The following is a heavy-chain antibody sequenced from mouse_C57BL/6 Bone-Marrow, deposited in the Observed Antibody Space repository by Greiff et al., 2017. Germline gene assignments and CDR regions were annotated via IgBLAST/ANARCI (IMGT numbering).Heavy chain of an antibody. V-gene: IGHV6-6*01. CDR1: GFTFSDAW. CDR3: TRRQIYDGYRDWFAY. CDR2: IRNKANNHAP. J-gene: IGHJ3*01. Sequence: EVKLVESGGGLVQPGGSMKLSCAASGFTFSDAWMDWVRQSPEQGLEWVAEIRNKANNHAPYYAESVKGRFTISRDDSKIRVDLQMNSLRAEDTGMYYWTRRQIYDGYRDWFAYWGQGTLVTVSA. D-gene: IGHD2-3*01.